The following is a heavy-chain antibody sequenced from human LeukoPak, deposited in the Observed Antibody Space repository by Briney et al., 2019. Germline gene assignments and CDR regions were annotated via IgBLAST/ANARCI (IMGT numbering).Heavy chain of an antibody. Sequence: ASVKVSCKVSGYXLTELSIHWVRQAPGKGLQWMGGFDPEDGETIYAQKFQGRVTMTEDTSTDTAYMELSSLRPDDTAVYYCATDFYRGRQFDYWGQGTLVTVSS. CDR2: FDPEDGET. J-gene: IGHJ4*02. CDR3: ATDFYRGRQFDY. D-gene: IGHD2/OR15-2a*01. V-gene: IGHV1-24*01. CDR1: GYXLTELS.